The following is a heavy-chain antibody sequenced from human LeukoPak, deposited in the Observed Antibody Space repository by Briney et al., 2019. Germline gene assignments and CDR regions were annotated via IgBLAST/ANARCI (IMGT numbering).Heavy chain of an antibody. CDR1: GFTFSSYG. CDR3: AKDHYYYGSGIYFIHYFDY. Sequence: GGSLRLSCAASGFTFSSYGMHWVRQAPGKGLEWVAVISYDGSNKYYAESVKGRFTISRENSKNTLHLQMNSLRAEDTAVYYCAKDHYYYGSGIYFIHYFDYWGQGTLVTVSS. J-gene: IGHJ4*02. CDR2: ISYDGSNK. D-gene: IGHD3-10*01. V-gene: IGHV3-30*18.